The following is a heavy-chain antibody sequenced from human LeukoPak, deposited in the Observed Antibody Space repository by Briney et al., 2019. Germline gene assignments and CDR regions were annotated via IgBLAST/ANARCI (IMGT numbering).Heavy chain of an antibody. CDR3: ARDLAVWYFDL. V-gene: IGHV3-23*01. J-gene: IGHJ2*01. Sequence: GGSLRLSCAASGFTFSSYAMSWVRQAPGKALEWVSAISGSGGSTYYADSVKGRFTISRDNSKNTLYLQMNSLRAEDTAVYYCARDLAVWYFDLWGRGTLVTVSS. CDR2: ISGSGGST. D-gene: IGHD6-19*01. CDR1: GFTFSSYA.